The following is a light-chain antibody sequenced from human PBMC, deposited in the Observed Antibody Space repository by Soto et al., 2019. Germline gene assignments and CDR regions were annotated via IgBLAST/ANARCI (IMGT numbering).Light chain of an antibody. J-gene: IGKJ3*01. CDR1: QNIGRW. Sequence: DIPMTQSPSTLSASVGDRVTITCRASQNIGRWLAWHQQKPGKAPKLLIYKASSLESGVPSRFSGSGSGTEFTLTISSLQPDDFATYYCQQYNSYLFTFGPGTKVDIK. CDR2: KAS. V-gene: IGKV1-5*03. CDR3: QQYNSYLFT.